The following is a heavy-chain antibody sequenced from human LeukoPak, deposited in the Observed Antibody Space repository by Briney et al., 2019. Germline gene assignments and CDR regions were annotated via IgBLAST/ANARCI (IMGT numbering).Heavy chain of an antibody. CDR3: ARDHPGGIDAFDI. CDR2: IYYSGST. CDR1: GGSISSYY. V-gene: IGHV4-59*01. D-gene: IGHD2-15*01. J-gene: IGHJ3*02. Sequence: PSETLSLTCTVSGGSISSYYWSWIRQPPGKGPEWIGYIYYSGSTNYNPSLKSRVTISVDTSKNQFSLKLSSVTAADTAVYYCARDHPGGIDAFDIWGQGTMVTVSS.